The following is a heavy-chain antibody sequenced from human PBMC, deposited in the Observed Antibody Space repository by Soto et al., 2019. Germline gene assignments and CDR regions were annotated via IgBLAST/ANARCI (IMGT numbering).Heavy chain of an antibody. CDR1: GASLHIGGYY. Sequence: SETLSLTCTVSGASLHIGGYYWAWVRQNPGKGLEWIGYIYYTGVTYYNPSLGSRVNISVDTSKNQFSLELTSVTAADTAVYYCARDASSTNNWLDPWGQGLLVTVSS. CDR2: IYYTGVT. V-gene: IGHV4-31*03. J-gene: IGHJ5*02. D-gene: IGHD2-2*01. CDR3: ARDASSTNNWLDP.